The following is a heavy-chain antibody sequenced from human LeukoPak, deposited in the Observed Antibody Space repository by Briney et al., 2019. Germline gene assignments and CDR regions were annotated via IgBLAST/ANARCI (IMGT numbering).Heavy chain of an antibody. J-gene: IGHJ5*02. D-gene: IGHD1-20*01. CDR3: ARDHNSRFDP. V-gene: IGHV3-30*02. CDR1: GFTFSSYG. Sequence: PGGSLRLSCAASGFTFSSYGMHWVRQAPGKGLEWVAFIRYDGSNKYYADSVKGRFTISRDNSKNTLYLQMNSLRAEDTAVYYCARDHNSRFDPWGQGTLVTVSS. CDR2: IRYDGSNK.